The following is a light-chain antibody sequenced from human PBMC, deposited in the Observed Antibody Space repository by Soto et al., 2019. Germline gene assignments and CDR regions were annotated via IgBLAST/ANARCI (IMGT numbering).Light chain of an antibody. J-gene: IGKJ2*01. CDR1: QAPGGF. Sequence: DIQVTQPPSTLPEPVGERAPITSRASQAPGGFLAWFQQKPGKAPKLLIYDASNLQTGVPRRFSGSQTGTEFTLTISGLQPDDYASYFCLQYDSYPYSFGQGTKVEIK. V-gene: IGKV1-5*01. CDR3: LQYDSYPYS. CDR2: DAS.